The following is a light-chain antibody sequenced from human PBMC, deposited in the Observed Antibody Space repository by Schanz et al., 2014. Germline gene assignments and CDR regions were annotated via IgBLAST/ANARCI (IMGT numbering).Light chain of an antibody. CDR2: DVT. CDR1: SSDVGGYNY. CDR3: SSYTSSSPWV. V-gene: IGLV2-14*01. Sequence: QSALTQPASVSGSPGQSITISCTGTSSDVGGYNYVSWYQQYPGKAPKLMIYDVTNRPSGVPDRFSGSKSGNTASLTISGLQAEDEADYYCSSYTSSSPWVFGGGTKLTVL. J-gene: IGLJ3*02.